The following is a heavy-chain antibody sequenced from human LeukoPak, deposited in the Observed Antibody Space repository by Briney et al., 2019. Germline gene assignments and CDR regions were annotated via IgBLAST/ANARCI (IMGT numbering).Heavy chain of an antibody. J-gene: IGHJ4*02. CDR2: IRGDAGDK. V-gene: IGHV3-7*01. Sequence: GGSLRLSCAAFGFTFSRYWMAWVRQAPGKGLEWVANIRGDAGDKGSADSVKGRFTISRDNDKNSLHLQMNSLTAEDTAVYYCARDVRGALDFWGQGTLVVVSS. D-gene: IGHD2-15*01. CDR1: GFTFSRYW. CDR3: ARDVRGALDF.